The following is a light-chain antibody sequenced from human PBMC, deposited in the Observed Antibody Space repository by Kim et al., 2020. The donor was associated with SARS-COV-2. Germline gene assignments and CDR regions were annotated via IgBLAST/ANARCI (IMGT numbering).Light chain of an antibody. Sequence: SSELTQDPAVSVALGQTVRITCQGDSLRTYYTTWFQQKPGQAPVVVTYGKNNRPSGIPDRFSGSSSGDTASLTITGAQEEDEGDYYCNSRDSSGQYLLFG. CDR3: NSRDSSGQYLL. CDR1: SLRTYY. CDR2: GKN. J-gene: IGLJ3*02. V-gene: IGLV3-19*01.